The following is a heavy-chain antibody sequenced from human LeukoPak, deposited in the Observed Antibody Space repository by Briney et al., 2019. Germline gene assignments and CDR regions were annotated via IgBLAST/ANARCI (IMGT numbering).Heavy chain of an antibody. Sequence: AXVKVSCKASGYTFTGYYMHWGRQGPGQGVEWMGRINPNSGGTNYAQKLQGRVTMTRETSISTAYMELSRLRSDDTAVYYCARDRGYSSSWYGYWGQGTLVTVSS. CDR2: INPNSGGT. V-gene: IGHV1-2*06. J-gene: IGHJ4*02. CDR1: GYTFTGYY. CDR3: ARDRGYSSSWYGY. D-gene: IGHD6-13*01.